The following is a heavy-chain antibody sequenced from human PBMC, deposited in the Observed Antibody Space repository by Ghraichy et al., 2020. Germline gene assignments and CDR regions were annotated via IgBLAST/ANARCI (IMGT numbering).Heavy chain of an antibody. CDR2: INPLDSDT. V-gene: IGHV5-51*01. J-gene: IGHJ4*02. Sequence: GESLNISCKGSGYDFTRYWIGWVRQMPGKGLEWMGIINPLDSDTRYGPSFQGQVTISVDKSIKTSYLEWSSLKASDTAMYYCARSAGIVAFPDSWGQGTLVTVSS. CDR1: GYDFTRYW. D-gene: IGHD5-12*01. CDR3: ARSAGIVAFPDS.